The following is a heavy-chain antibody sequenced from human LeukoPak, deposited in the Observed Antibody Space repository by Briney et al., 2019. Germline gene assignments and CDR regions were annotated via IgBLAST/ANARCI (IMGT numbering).Heavy chain of an antibody. CDR1: GGSISSYY. D-gene: IGHD3-22*01. Sequence: PSETLSLTCTVSGGSISSYYWSWIRQPPGKGLEWIGYIYYSGSTNYNPSLKSRVTISVDTSKNQFSLKLSSVTAADTAVYYCARGFDSSGYYFDYWGQGTLVTVSS. CDR2: IYYSGST. J-gene: IGHJ4*02. CDR3: ARGFDSSGYYFDY. V-gene: IGHV4-59*12.